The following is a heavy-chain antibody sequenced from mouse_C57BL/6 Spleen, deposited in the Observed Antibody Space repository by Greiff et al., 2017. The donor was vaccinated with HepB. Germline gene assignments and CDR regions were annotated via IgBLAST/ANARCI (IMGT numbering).Heavy chain of an antibody. Sequence: QVQLQQSGAELMKPGASVKLSCKATGYTFTGYWIEWVKQRPGHGLEWIGEILPGSGSTNYNEKFKGKATFTADTSSNTAYMQLSSLTTEDSAIYYCARWEYGYGYDMDYAIDYWGQGTSVTVSS. D-gene: IGHD2-2*01. CDR1: GYTFTGYW. V-gene: IGHV1-9*01. J-gene: IGHJ4*01. CDR2: ILPGSGST. CDR3: ARWEYGYGYDMDYAIDY.